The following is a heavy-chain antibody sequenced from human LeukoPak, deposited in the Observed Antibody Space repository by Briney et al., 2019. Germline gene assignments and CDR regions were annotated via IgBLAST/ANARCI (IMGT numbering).Heavy chain of an antibody. V-gene: IGHV7-4-1*02. D-gene: IGHD3-9*01. J-gene: IGHJ4*02. CDR2: INTNTGNP. CDR3: ARRDILTGYFLGGY. CDR1: GYTFTSYA. Sequence: ASVKVSCKASGYTFTSYAMNWVRQAPGQGLEWMGWINTNTGNPTYAQGFTGRFVFSLDTSVSTAYLQISSLKAEDTAVYYCARRDILTGYFLGGYWGQGTLVTVSS.